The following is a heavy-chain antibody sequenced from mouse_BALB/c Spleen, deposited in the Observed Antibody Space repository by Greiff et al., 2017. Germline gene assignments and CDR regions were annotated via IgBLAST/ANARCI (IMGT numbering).Heavy chain of an antibody. CDR2: INPSTGYT. J-gene: IGHJ2*01. V-gene: IGHV1-7*01. D-gene: IGHD1-1*01. CDR3: AATVVGLKNY. CDR1: GYTFTSYW. Sequence: QVQLKQSGAELAKPGASVKMSCKASGYTFTSYWMHWVKQRPGQGLEWIGYINPSTGYTEYNQKFKDKATLTADKSSSTAYMQLSSLTSEDSAVYYCAATVVGLKNYWGQGTTLTVSS.